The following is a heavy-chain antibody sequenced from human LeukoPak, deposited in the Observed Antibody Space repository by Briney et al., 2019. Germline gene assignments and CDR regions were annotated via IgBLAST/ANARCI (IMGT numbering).Heavy chain of an antibody. J-gene: IGHJ2*01. D-gene: IGHD4-23*01. CDR3: ARRLDYGGNSVAYFDL. CDR1: GGSISSSRDY. CDR2: IYYSGST. Sequence: SETLSLTCTVSGGSISSSRDYWGWIRQPPGTGLEWIGSIYYSGSTYYNPSLKSRVTISVDTSKNQFSLKLSSVTAADTAVYYCARRLDYGGNSVAYFDLWGRGTLVTVSS. V-gene: IGHV4-39*01.